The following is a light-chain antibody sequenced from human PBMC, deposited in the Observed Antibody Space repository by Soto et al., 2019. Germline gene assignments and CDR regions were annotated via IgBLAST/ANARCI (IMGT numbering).Light chain of an antibody. CDR1: LGISNS. V-gene: IGKV1-27*01. Sequence: DIQMTQSPSSLSASAGDRVTITCRASLGISNSLAWYQQKPGKVPKLLIYAASTLQSGVPSRFSGSGSGTDFTLTISSLQPEDVATYYCQKYNSPPSITFGQGTRLEIK. CDR2: AAS. CDR3: QKYNSPPSIT. J-gene: IGKJ5*01.